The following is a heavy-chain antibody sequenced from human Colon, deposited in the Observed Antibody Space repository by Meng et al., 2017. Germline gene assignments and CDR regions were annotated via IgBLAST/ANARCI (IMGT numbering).Heavy chain of an antibody. CDR2: IHHSGSR. D-gene: IGHD3-10*01. Sequence: GPGRVRLCEILTPTFHVSACAVTRCSSNWSWIQQPPGTVLEGIGLIHHSGSRNYNPSHKSRVTMSVDTSKNKIYLRLTSVTAADTAVYYCARFYGSGTFEVHDYWGQGTLVTVSS. CDR3: ARFYGSGTFEVHDY. CDR1: ACAVTRCSSN. J-gene: IGHJ4*02. V-gene: IGHV4-61*01.